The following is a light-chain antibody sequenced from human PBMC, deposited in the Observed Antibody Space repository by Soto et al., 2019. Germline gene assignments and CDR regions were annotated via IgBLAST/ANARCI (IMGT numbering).Light chain of an antibody. Sequence: EIVMTQSPATLSVSPGERATLSCRASQSVRSSLAWYQQKPGQAPRLLIYGASTRATGIPARFSGSGSGTEFSLTISSLQSEDFAVYYCLQYNHWPPWTFGQGTKVELK. CDR1: QSVRSS. V-gene: IGKV3-15*01. J-gene: IGKJ1*01. CDR3: LQYNHWPPWT. CDR2: GAS.